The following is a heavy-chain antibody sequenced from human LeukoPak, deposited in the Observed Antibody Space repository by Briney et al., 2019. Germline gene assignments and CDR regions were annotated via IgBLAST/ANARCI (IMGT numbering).Heavy chain of an antibody. J-gene: IGHJ4*02. D-gene: IGHD3-16*01. CDR2: IYYSGST. Sequence: SETLSLTCTVSGGSISSGGYYWSWIRQHPGEGLEWIGYIYYSGSTYYNPSLKSRVTISVDTSKNQFSLKLSSVTAADTAVYYCARSAYASLVDYWGQGTLVTVSS. CDR1: GGSISSGGYY. V-gene: IGHV4-31*03. CDR3: ARSAYASLVDY.